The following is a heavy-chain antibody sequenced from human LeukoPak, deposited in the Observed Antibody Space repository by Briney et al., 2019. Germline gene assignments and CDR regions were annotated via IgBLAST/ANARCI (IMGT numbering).Heavy chain of an antibody. J-gene: IGHJ4*02. Sequence: PSETLSLTCTVSGYSISSGYYWGWIRQPPGKGLDWIGSIYHSGSTYYNPSLKSRVTISVDTSKNQFSLKLSSVTAADTAVYYCAGQLGYSFDYWGQGTLVTVSS. D-gene: IGHD6-13*01. CDR3: AGQLGYSFDY. V-gene: IGHV4-38-2*02. CDR1: GYSISSGYY. CDR2: IYHSGST.